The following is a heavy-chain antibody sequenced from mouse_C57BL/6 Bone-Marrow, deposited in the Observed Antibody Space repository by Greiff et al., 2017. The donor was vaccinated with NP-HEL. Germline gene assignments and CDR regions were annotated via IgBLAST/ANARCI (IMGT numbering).Heavy chain of an antibody. Sequence: VQLQQPGAELVMPGASVKLSCKASGYTFTSYWMHWVKQRPGQGLEWIGEIDPSDSYPNYNQKFKGKSTLTVDKSSSKAYMQLSSLTSEDSAVYYCAREGAYDYDAWGQGTTLTVSS. V-gene: IGHV1-69*01. CDR1: GYTFTSYW. J-gene: IGHJ2*01. CDR3: AREGAYDYDA. D-gene: IGHD2-4*01. CDR2: IDPSDSYP.